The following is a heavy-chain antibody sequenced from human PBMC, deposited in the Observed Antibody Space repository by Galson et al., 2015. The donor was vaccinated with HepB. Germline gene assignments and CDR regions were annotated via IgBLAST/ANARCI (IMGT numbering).Heavy chain of an antibody. D-gene: IGHD2-15*01. CDR1: GFTFDNYD. CDR2: INPNSGDT. V-gene: IGHV1-8*01. Sequence: SVKVSCKASGFTFDNYDIVWLRQATGQGLEWMGWINPNSGDTALAEGLQGRVAMSTDPSTKTVFMELTSLTSFDTGLYYCVRNMGYASGLKWGQGTQVTVSP. CDR3: VRNMGYASGLK. J-gene: IGHJ4*02.